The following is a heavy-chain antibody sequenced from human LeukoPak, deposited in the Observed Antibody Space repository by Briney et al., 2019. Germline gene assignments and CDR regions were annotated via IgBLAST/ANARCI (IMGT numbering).Heavy chain of an antibody. CDR2: ISSGSTI. CDR1: GFTFSDYY. CDR3: ARASIAAAAKGSSYYFDY. V-gene: IGHV3-11*01. D-gene: IGHD6-13*01. Sequence: PGGSLRLSCAASGFTFSDYYMSWIRQAPGKGLEWVSYISSGSTIYYADSVKGRFTISRDNAKNSLYLQMNSLRAEDTAVYYCARASIAAAAKGSSYYFDYWGQGTLVTVSS. J-gene: IGHJ4*02.